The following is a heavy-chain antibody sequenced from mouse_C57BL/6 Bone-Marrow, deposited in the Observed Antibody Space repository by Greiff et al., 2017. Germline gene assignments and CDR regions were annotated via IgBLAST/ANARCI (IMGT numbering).Heavy chain of an antibody. CDR1: GFTFSSYA. D-gene: IGHD4-1*01. J-gene: IGHJ2*01. V-gene: IGHV5-4*03. CDR2: ISDGGSYT. CDR3: ARVWDGADY. Sequence: DVMLVESGGGLVKPGGSLKLSCAASGFTFSSYAMSWVRQTPEKRLEWVATISDGGSYTYYPDNVKGRFTISRDNAKNNLYLQMSHLKSEDTAMYYCARVWDGADYWGQGTTLTVSS.